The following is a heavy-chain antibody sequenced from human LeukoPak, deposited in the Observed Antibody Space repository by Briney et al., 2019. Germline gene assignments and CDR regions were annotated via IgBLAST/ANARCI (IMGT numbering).Heavy chain of an antibody. D-gene: IGHD6-13*01. J-gene: IGHJ4*02. V-gene: IGHV1-2*02. CDR3: ARDRAAAGSPPFDY. Sequence: ASVTVSCKSSGYTFTRYYMHWVRQAPGQGLEWMGWINPNSGGTNYAQKFQGRVTMTRDTSISTAYMELSRLRSDDTAVYYCARDRAAAGSPPFDYWGQGTLVTVSS. CDR2: INPNSGGT. CDR1: GYTFTRYY.